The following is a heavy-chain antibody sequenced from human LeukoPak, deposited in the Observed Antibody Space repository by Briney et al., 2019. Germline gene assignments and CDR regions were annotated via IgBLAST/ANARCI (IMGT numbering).Heavy chain of an antibody. Sequence: GGSLRLSCAASGFTFSDYYMTWIRQTPGKGLEWVSYISDTARTKSYADSVKGRFTISRDNAKNSLYLQMNSLRVKDTAVYYCAGVNYWNYPFWGQGTLVTVSS. V-gene: IGHV3-11*04. CDR1: GFTFSDYY. J-gene: IGHJ4*02. CDR3: AGVNYWNYPF. D-gene: IGHD1-7*01. CDR2: ISDTARTK.